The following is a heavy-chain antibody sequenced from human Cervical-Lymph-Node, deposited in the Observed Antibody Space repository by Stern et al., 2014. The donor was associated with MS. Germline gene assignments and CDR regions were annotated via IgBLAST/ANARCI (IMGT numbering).Heavy chain of an antibody. V-gene: IGHV1-69*01. CDR2: IFLVFGTP. J-gene: IGHJ5*02. D-gene: IGHD6-13*01. Sequence: QVQLVESGAEVTKPASSVKVSCKASGGTFSKFPSSWVRLAPGQGLERMGGIFLVFGTPTYAQEFRGRVTITEDVSTSTVYMELSSLRSDDTAVYYCALSSETSDRWYSLGYDLWGQGTLVTVSS. CDR1: GGTFSKFP. CDR3: ALSSETSDRWYSLGYDL.